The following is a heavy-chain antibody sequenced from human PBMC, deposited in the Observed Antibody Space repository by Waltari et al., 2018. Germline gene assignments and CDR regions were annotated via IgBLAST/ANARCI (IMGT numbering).Heavy chain of an antibody. CDR1: GFSVPRNY. D-gene: IGHD2-21*01. CDR2: IYSGGSRIST. V-gene: IGHV3-53*02. CDR3: ARAVGILDGMDV. Sequence: EAQLVETGGGLIQPGGSLRLPWTASGFSVPRNYLSWVRQAPGKGLEWVSLIYSGGSRISTYYADSVKGRFTISRDNSKNTLYLQMNSLRAEDTAVYFCARAVGILDGMDVWGQGTTVTVSS. J-gene: IGHJ6*02.